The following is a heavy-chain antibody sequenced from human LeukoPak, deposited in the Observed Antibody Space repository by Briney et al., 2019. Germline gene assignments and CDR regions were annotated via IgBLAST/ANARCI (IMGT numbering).Heavy chain of an antibody. Sequence: GGSLRLSCAASGFTFSSYGMHWVRQAPGKGLEWVAVISYDGSNKYYADSVKGRFTISRDNSKNTLYLQMNSLRAEDTAVYYCAKDSRQLWLLWFDPWGQGTLVTVSS. J-gene: IGHJ5*02. CDR1: GFTFSSYG. CDR2: ISYDGSNK. CDR3: AKDSRQLWLLWFDP. D-gene: IGHD5-18*01. V-gene: IGHV3-30*18.